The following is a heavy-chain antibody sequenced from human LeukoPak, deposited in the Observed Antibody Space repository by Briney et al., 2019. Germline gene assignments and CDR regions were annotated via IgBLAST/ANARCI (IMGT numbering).Heavy chain of an antibody. D-gene: IGHD6-19*01. Sequence: GGSLRLSCAASRFTFSSYAMSWVRQAPGKGLEWVSAISGSGGSTYYADSVKGRFTISRDNSKNTLYLQMNSLRAEDTAVYYCAKVLVSSGWAEDYWGQGTLVTVSS. V-gene: IGHV3-23*01. J-gene: IGHJ4*02. CDR2: ISGSGGST. CDR1: RFTFSSYA. CDR3: AKVLVSSGWAEDY.